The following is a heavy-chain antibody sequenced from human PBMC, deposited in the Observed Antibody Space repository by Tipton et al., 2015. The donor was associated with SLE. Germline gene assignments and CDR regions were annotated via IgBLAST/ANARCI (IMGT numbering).Heavy chain of an antibody. Sequence: QLVQSGAEVKKPGSSVKVSCKASGGTLSTYAINWVRQAPGQGLEWMGGIIPLFGTANYAQNFQDRVTITADKSTSTAYMEIGSLRFEDTAVYYCARQRDYGDLFFAYWGQGTLVSVSS. CDR3: ARQRDYGDLFFAY. D-gene: IGHD4-17*01. CDR2: IIPLFGTA. J-gene: IGHJ4*02. CDR1: GGTLSTYA. V-gene: IGHV1-69*06.